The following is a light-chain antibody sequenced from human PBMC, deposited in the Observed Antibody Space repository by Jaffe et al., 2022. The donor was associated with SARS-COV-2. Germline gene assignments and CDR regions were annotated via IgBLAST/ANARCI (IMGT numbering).Light chain of an antibody. CDR1: QSVSTS. CDR2: GAS. Sequence: ETALTQSPGTLSVSPGERATISCRASQSVSTSLAWYQQKPGQAPRLLIYGASTRATGVPVRFSGRGSGTEFTLTINSLQSEDLAIYYCQQNRTFGHGTKVEIK. CDR3: QQNRT. J-gene: IGKJ1*01. V-gene: IGKV3-15*01.